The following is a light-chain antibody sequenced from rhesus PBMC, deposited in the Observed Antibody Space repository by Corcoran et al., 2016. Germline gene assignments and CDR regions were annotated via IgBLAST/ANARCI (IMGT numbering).Light chain of an antibody. CDR2: AAS. Sequence: DIQMTQSPSSLSASVGDRVTVTCRASQGINKELSWYQQKPGKAPTLLIYAASSLETGVSSRFRGSGSCTDYTLIISSLQPEYVATYYWLQYYTTPYSFGQGTKVEIK. CDR1: QGINKE. J-gene: IGKJ2*01. V-gene: IGKV1-94*01. CDR3: LQYYTTPYS.